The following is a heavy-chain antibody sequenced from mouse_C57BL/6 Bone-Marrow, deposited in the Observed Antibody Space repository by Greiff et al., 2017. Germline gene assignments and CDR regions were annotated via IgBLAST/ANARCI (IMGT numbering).Heavy chain of an antibody. CDR1: GFTFSDYY. V-gene: IGHV5-16*01. CDR2: INYDGSST. CDR3: ARVYDYDLYYAMDY. J-gene: IGHJ4*01. Sequence: EVKLEESEGGLVQPGSSMKLSCTASGFTFSDYYMAWVRQVPEKGLEWVANINYDGSSTYYLDSLKSRFIISRDNAKNILYLQMSSLKSEDTATYYCARVYDYDLYYAMDYWGQGTSVTVSS. D-gene: IGHD2-4*01.